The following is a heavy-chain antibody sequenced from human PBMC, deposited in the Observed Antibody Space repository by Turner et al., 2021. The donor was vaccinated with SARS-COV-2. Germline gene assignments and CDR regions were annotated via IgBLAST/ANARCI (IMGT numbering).Heavy chain of an antibody. Sequence: EVQLVESGGGLVKPGGSLRLPCAASGSTFSNYNMNWVRQAPGKGLEWVSSVSSGRSYIYYADSVKGRFTISRDNAKKSLFLQMNSLRAEDTAVYYCARQKPGFDSSGYYPDAFDIWGQGTMVTVSS. J-gene: IGHJ3*02. CDR3: ARQKPGFDSSGYYPDAFDI. D-gene: IGHD3-22*01. CDR1: GSTFSNYN. V-gene: IGHV3-21*01. CDR2: VSSGRSYI.